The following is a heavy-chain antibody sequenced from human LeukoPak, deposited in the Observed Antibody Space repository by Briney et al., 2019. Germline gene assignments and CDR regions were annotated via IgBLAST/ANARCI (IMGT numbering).Heavy chain of an antibody. V-gene: IGHV3-74*01. D-gene: IGHD5-24*01. J-gene: IGHJ4*02. CDR2: IRSDGSST. Sequence: RGVFRRLSCVVSGFTFSSYSMHWMRQVSGKGRVWVSRIRSDGSSTSYADSVKGRFTISRDNAKNTLYLQMSSLRVDDTAVYYCAKDDYNRHWGQGTLVTVSS. CDR1: GFTFSSYS. CDR3: AKDDYNRH.